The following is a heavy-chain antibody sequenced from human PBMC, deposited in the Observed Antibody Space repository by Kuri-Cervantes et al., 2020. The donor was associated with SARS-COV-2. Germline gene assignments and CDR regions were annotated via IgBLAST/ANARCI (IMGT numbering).Heavy chain of an antibody. CDR3: ARRGGGGPRIAAAGHFDY. V-gene: IGHV4-39*01. CDR1: GGSVSSSSYY. Sequence: SETLSLTCTVSGGSVSSSSYYGGWIRQPPGKGLEWIASIYYSGTTYYNPSLKSRVTISVDTSKNQFSLKLSSVTAADSAVYYCARRGGGGPRIAAAGHFDYWGQGTLVTVSS. CDR2: IYYSGTT. J-gene: IGHJ4*02. D-gene: IGHD6-13*01.